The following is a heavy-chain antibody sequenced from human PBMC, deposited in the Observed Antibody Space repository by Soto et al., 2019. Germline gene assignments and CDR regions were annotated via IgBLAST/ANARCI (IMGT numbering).Heavy chain of an antibody. CDR2: IWYDGSNK. Sequence: QVQLVESGGGVVQPGRSLRLSCAASGFTFSSYGMHWVRQAPGKGLEWVAVIWYDGSNKYYADSVKGRFTISRDNSKNTLYLQMNSVRAVDTAVYYWARELYSSSASGDPYGMDVWGQGTTVTVSS. CDR3: ARELYSSSASGDPYGMDV. CDR1: GFTFSSYG. D-gene: IGHD6-13*01. V-gene: IGHV3-33*01. J-gene: IGHJ6*02.